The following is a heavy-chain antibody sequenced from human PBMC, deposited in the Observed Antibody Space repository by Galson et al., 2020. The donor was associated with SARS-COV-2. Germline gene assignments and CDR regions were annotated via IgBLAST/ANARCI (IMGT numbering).Heavy chain of an antibody. CDR1: GGSFSGYY. V-gene: IGHV4-34*01. CDR2: INHSGST. J-gene: IGHJ4*02. Sequence: SETLSLTCAVYGGSFSGYYWSWIRQPPGKGLEWIGEINHSGSTNYNPSLKSRVTISVDTSKNQFSLKLSSVTAADTAVYYCARWELAFDYWGQGTLVTVSA. D-gene: IGHD1-26*01. CDR3: ARWELAFDY.